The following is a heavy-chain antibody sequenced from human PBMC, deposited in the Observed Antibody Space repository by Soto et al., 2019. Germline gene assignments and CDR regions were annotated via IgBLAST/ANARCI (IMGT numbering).Heavy chain of an antibody. CDR3: ARENSGDAFDF. V-gene: IGHV3-48*03. D-gene: IGHD4-17*01. CDR1: GFAIRNYE. CDR2: INSGGTSK. Sequence: GRSLRLSFAASGFAIRNYEMNWVRQAPGKGLEWVSYINSGGTSKKYTDSVEGRFTISRDTALNSLSLQMDSLRDEDTAIYYCARENSGDAFDFWGQGILVTVSS. J-gene: IGHJ4*02.